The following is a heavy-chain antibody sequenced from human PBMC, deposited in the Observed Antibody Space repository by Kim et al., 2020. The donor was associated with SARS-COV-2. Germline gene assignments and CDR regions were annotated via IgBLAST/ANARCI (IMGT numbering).Heavy chain of an antibody. J-gene: IGHJ6*02. CDR2: ISGSGGST. Sequence: GGSLRLSCAASGFTFSSYAMSWVRQAPGKGLEWVSAISGSGGSTYYADSVKGRFTISRDNSKNTLYLQMNSLRAEDTAVYYCAKDPGYGGNSYYYYGMDVWGQGTTVTVSS. CDR1: GFTFSSYA. D-gene: IGHD2-21*02. V-gene: IGHV3-23*01. CDR3: AKDPGYGGNSYYYYGMDV.